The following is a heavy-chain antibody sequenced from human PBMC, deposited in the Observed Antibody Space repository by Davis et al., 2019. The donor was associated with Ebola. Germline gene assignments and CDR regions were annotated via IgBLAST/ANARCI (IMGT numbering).Heavy chain of an antibody. Sequence: ASVKVSCKSSGYRFTGYYIHWVRQAPGQGLEWMGWVEPNTGVTNTAQKFRDRVSMTRDTSISTAYMELRRLRSDDTAIYYCARNMGMRGAFDVWGQGTMVTVSS. J-gene: IGHJ3*01. V-gene: IGHV1-2*02. CDR1: GYRFTGYY. CDR3: ARNMGMRGAFDV. D-gene: IGHD7-27*01. CDR2: VEPNTGVT.